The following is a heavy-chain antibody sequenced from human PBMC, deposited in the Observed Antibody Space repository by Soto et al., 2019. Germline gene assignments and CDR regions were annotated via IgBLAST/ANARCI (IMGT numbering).Heavy chain of an antibody. J-gene: IGHJ6*03. V-gene: IGHV1-8*01. D-gene: IGHD5-18*01. CDR2: MNPNSGNT. CDR3: ARGRLWLPGDYYYDMDV. Sequence: ASVKVSCKASGYTFTSYDINWVRQATGQGLEWMGWMNPNSGNTGYAQKFQGRVTMTRNTSISTAYMELSSLRSEDTAVYYCARGRLWLPGDYYYDMDVWGKGTTVTGSS. CDR1: GYTFTSYD.